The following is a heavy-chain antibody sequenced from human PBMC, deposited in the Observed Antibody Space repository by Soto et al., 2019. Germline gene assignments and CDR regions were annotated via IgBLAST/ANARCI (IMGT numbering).Heavy chain of an antibody. Sequence: QVQLVESGGGVVQPGTSLRLSCVGSGFTFRSYVIHWVRQAPGKGLEWVALTSYDGSNNFYGDSVKGRFTTPRHNSRNTVELQMDSLRFEDTAIYYRARWGTTGGLEVWGQGTLVSVSS. CDR3: ARWGTTGGLEV. J-gene: IGHJ4*02. D-gene: IGHD3-16*01. CDR2: TSYDGSNN. V-gene: IGHV3-33*05. CDR1: GFTFRSYV.